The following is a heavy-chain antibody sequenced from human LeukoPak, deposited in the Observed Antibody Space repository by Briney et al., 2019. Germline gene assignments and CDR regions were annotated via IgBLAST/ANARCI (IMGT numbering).Heavy chain of an antibody. CDR3: ARSRYYFDY. CDR1: GFTFSSYS. J-gene: IGHJ4*02. CDR2: ISSSSSYI. Sequence: GGSLRLSCAASGFTFSSYSMNWVRQAPGKGLEWVSSISSSSSYIYYADSVKGRFTISRDNAKNTLYLQMNSLRAEDTAVYYCARSRYYFDYWGQGTLVTVSS. V-gene: IGHV3-21*01.